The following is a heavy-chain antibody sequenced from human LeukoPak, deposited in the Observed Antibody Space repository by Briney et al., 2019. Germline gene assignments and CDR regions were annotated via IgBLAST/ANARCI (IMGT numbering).Heavy chain of an antibody. Sequence: GSLRLSCAASGFTFSSYWMSWIRQPPGKGLEWIGEINHSGSTNYNPSLKSRVTISVDTSKNQFSLKLSSVTAADTAVYYCARGYYYDSSGYYRYWGQGTLVTVSS. D-gene: IGHD3-22*01. J-gene: IGHJ4*02. CDR1: GFTFSSYW. CDR2: INHSGST. CDR3: ARGYYYDSSGYYRY. V-gene: IGHV4-34*01.